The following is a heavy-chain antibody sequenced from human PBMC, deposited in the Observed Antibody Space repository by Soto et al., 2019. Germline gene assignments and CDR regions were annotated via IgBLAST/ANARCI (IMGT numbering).Heavy chain of an antibody. V-gene: IGHV3-30*18. Sequence: QVQLVESGGGVVQPGRSLSLSCAASGFTFSSYGIHWVRQAPGKGLEWVAVISYDGNNKNYADSVKGRFTISRDNSKNTLYLQMDSLRAEDTAIYYCAKDTFYHDSSGFYVFDYWGQGTLVTVSS. J-gene: IGHJ4*02. CDR2: ISYDGNNK. CDR3: AKDTFYHDSSGFYVFDY. D-gene: IGHD3-22*01. CDR1: GFTFSSYG.